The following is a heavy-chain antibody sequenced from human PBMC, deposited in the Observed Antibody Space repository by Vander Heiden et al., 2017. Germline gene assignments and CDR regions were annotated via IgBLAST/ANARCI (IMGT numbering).Heavy chain of an antibody. CDR1: GFTFSSYS. CDR3: ARDRGDSSGWCLLDY. V-gene: IGHV3-21*01. D-gene: IGHD6-19*01. Sequence: EVQLVESGGGLVKPGGSLRLSCAASGFTFSSYSMNWVRQAPGKGLEWVSSISSSSHYIYYADSVKGRFTISRDNAKKSLYVQMNSLRAEDTAFYYCARDRGDSSGWCLLDYWGQGTLVTVSS. CDR2: ISSSSHYI. J-gene: IGHJ4*02.